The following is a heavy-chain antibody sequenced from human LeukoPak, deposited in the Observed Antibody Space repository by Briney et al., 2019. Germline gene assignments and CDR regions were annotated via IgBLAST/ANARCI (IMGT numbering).Heavy chain of an antibody. D-gene: IGHD3-10*01. Sequence: SVKVSCKASGGTFSSYAISWVRQAPGQGLEWMGGIIPIFGTANYAQKFRGRVTITADKSTSTAYMELSSLRSEDTAVYYCARSMVRGEGYYYYGMDVWGKGTTVTVSS. J-gene: IGHJ6*04. CDR2: IIPIFGTA. V-gene: IGHV1-69*06. CDR1: GGTFSSYA. CDR3: ARSMVRGEGYYYYGMDV.